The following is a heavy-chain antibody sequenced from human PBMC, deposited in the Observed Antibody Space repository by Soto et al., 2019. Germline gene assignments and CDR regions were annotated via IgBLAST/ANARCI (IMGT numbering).Heavy chain of an antibody. CDR3: ARETLSYGSALDV. CDR2: ISWNGGNT. J-gene: IGHJ6*02. V-gene: IGHV3-43*01. Sequence: PGGSLRLSCAASGFKFEDYNMHWVRQAPGKGLEWVSFISWNGGNTFYADSVKGRFTISRDSSKKSVSLQINSLRSEDTALYYCARETLSYGSALDVWGQGTTVTGSS. D-gene: IGHD3-16*01. CDR1: GFKFEDYN.